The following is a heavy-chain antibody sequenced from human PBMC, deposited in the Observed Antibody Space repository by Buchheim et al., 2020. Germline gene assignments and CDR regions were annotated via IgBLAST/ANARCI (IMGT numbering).Heavy chain of an antibody. Sequence: QVQLVQSGAEVKKPGASVKVSCRASGFTFTSYAMHWVRQAPGQRLEWMGWINTGNGNTKYSQKFQGRVTITRDTSASTAYMELSSLTSEDTAVYSCARAQSPGPYLDYWGQGTL. V-gene: IGHV1-3*04. CDR2: INTGNGNT. CDR1: GFTFTSYA. CDR3: ARAQSPGPYLDY. J-gene: IGHJ4*02.